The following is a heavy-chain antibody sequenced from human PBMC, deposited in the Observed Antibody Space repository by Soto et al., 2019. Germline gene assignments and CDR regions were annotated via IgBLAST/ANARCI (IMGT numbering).Heavy chain of an antibody. J-gene: IGHJ4*02. D-gene: IGHD3-22*01. V-gene: IGHV4-31*03. CDR1: GGSISSGGYY. Sequence: QVQLQESGPGLVKPSQTLSLTCTVYGGSISSGGYYWSWIRKHPGKGLEWIGYISYSGTTYYNPSLKCRGTISVNTSKNPFSLNLNTVAAADTAVYYCARISIRYYFVTSGYYFDYWGQGTLVTVSS. CDR3: ARISIRYYFVTSGYYFDY. CDR2: ISYSGTT.